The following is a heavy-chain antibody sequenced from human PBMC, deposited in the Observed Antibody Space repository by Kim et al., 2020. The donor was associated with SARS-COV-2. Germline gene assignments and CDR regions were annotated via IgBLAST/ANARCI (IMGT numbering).Heavy chain of an antibody. V-gene: IGHV3-23*01. D-gene: IGHD6-19*01. CDR3: AKDILQCLVSPFDY. Sequence: GGSLRLSCAASGFTFSSYAMSWVRQAPGKGLEWVSAISGSGGSTYYADSVKGRFTITRDNSKNTRYLHMNSLRAEVTAVYYWAKDILQCLVSPFDYWGQGALVTVSS. CDR1: GFTFSSYA. CDR2: ISGSGGST. J-gene: IGHJ4*02.